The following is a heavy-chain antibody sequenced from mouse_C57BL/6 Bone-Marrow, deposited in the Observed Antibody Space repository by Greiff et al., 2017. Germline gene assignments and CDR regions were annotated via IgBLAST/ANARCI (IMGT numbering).Heavy chain of an antibody. D-gene: IGHD2-4*01. CDR1: GFSFNTYA. J-gene: IGHJ3*01. V-gene: IGHV10-1*01. Sequence: AASGFSFNTYAMNWVRLAPGMGLEWVARIRSKSNNYATYYADSVKDRFTISRDDSESMLYLQMNSLRTEDTAVSYCVRGVYDYDPFAYWGQGTLVTVSA. CDR2: IRSKSNNYAT. CDR3: VRGVYDYDPFAY.